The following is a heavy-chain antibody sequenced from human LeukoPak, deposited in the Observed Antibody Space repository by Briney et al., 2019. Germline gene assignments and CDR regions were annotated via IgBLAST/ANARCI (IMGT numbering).Heavy chain of an antibody. CDR1: GFTFSGYA. CDR3: AKAELGVDTFFDY. J-gene: IGHJ4*02. D-gene: IGHD3-3*01. V-gene: IGHV3-23*01. Sequence: PGGSLRLSCAASGFTFSGYALGWVRQAPGRGLEWVATLSGSGAGTYYSDSMQGRFTISRDNSKRTLFLQMNSLRAEDTAFYYCAKAELGVDTFFDYWGQGTLVTVSS. CDR2: LSGSGAGT.